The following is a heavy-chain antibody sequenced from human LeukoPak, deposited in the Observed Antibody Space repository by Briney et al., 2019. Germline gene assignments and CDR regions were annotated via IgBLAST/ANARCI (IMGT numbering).Heavy chain of an antibody. CDR3: ATGLYFDY. J-gene: IGHJ4*02. V-gene: IGHV3-23*01. CDR2: ITSSGGST. Sequence: GGSLRLSCAASGFTFNSYDLSWVRQAPGQGLEWVSGITSSGGSTYYADSVRGRFTISRDNSKNTLYLQMNSLRAEHTAVYYCATGLYFDYWGQGTLVTVSS. CDR1: GFTFNSYD.